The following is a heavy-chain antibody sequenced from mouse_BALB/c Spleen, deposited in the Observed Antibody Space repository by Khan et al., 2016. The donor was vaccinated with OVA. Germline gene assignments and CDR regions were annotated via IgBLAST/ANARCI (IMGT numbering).Heavy chain of an antibody. D-gene: IGHD2-3*01. V-gene: IGHV14-1*02. CDR2: IDPENDNT. J-gene: IGHJ3*01. CDR1: GFDIKDYY. CDR3: AREGYSPWFAY. Sequence: EVQLQQSGAELVRPGALVNLSCKASGFDIKDYYMHWVKQRPEQGLEWIGWIDPENDNTIYDPKFQGKASITSDTSSNTAYQQLSSLPSEDTAVYDWAREGYSPWFAYWGQGTLVTVSA.